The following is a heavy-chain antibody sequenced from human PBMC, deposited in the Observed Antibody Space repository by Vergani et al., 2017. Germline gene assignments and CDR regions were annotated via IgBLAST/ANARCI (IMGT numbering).Heavy chain of an antibody. CDR1: GFTFSSYW. D-gene: IGHD3-22*01. CDR2: INSDGSST. CDR3: ASPFTMIGLRNSY. J-gene: IGHJ4*02. Sequence: VQLVESGGGLVQPGGSLRLSCAASGFTFSSYWMHWVRQAPGKGLVWVSRINSDGSSTSYADSVKGRFTISRDNAKNTLYLQMNSLRAEDTAVYYCASPFTMIGLRNSYWGQGTLVTVSS. V-gene: IGHV3-74*01.